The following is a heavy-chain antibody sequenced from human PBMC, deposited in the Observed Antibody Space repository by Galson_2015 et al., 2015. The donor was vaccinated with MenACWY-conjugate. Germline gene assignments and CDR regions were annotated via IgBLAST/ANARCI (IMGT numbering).Heavy chain of an antibody. CDR1: GYTFTSYA. V-gene: IGHV1-3*01. CDR3: ARSPPYYGRLRLGELSLYPFDY. CDR2: INAGNGNT. Sequence: VKVSCKASGYTFTSYAMHWVRQAPGQRLEWMGRINAGNGNTKYSQKFQGRVTITRDTSASTAYMELSSLRSEDTAVYYCARSPPYYGRLRLGELSLYPFDYWGQGTLVTVSS. D-gene: IGHD3-16*02. J-gene: IGHJ4*02.